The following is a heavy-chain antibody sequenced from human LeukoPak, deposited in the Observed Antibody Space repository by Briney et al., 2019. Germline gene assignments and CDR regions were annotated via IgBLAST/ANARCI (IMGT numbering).Heavy chain of an antibody. CDR1: GVSITSFF. D-gene: IGHD4-17*01. CDR2: IYYTGST. V-gene: IGHV4-59*01. J-gene: IGHJ3*02. CDR3: ARGQSGDPAFDI. Sequence: SETLSLTCTVSGVSITSFFWTWIRQSPGKGLEWIGYIYYTGSTNYNPSLKSRITMSIDTSKNQFSLNLSSVTTTDTAVYYCARGQSGDPAFDIWGQGTLVTVSS.